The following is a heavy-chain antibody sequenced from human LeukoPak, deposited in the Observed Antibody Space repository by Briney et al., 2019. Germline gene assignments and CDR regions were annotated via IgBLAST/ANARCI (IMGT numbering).Heavy chain of an antibody. V-gene: IGHV1-8*01. J-gene: IGHJ6*03. CDR2: MNPNSGNT. CDR1: GYTFTSYD. Sequence: ASVKVSCKASGYTFTSYDINWVRQATGQGLEWMGWMNPNSGNTGYAQKFQGRVTMTRNTSISTAYMELSSLRSEDTAVYYCARDHSGSYYEDYYMDVWGIGTTVTVSS. D-gene: IGHD1-26*01. CDR3: ARDHSGSYYEDYYMDV.